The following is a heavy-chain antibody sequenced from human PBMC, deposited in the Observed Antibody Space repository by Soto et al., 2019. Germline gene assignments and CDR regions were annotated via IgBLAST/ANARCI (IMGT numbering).Heavy chain of an antibody. CDR2: ISSSSSYI. Sequence: GGSLRLSCAASGFTFSSYSMNWVRQAPGKGLEWVSSISSSSSYIYYADSVKGRFTISRDNAKNSLYLQMNSLRAEDTAVYYCARKSGSPGTFDYWGQGTLVTVSS. CDR1: GFTFSSYS. J-gene: IGHJ4*02. CDR3: ARKSGSPGTFDY. V-gene: IGHV3-21*01. D-gene: IGHD2-15*01.